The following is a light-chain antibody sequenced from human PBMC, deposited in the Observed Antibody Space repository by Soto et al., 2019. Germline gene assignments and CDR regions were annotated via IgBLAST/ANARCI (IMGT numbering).Light chain of an antibody. Sequence: AIQMTQFPASLSASVGDRVTITCRASQGIRDKLGWYQQKPGKAPKLLIYGASRLESGVPSRFSGSGSGTDFSLTIYSLRPEDSATYFCLQDYNYPRTFGQGTKLQIK. V-gene: IGKV1-6*01. CDR3: LQDYNYPRT. J-gene: IGKJ2*01. CDR1: QGIRDK. CDR2: GAS.